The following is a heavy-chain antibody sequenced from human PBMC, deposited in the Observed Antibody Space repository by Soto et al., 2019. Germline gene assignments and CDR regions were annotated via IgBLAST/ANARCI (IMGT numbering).Heavy chain of an antibody. D-gene: IGHD3-16*01. CDR2: INSSGGNT. J-gene: IGHJ4*02. CDR3: ARDYSYACDY. CDR1: GFTFSRFA. Sequence: EVQLLESGGGLVQPGGSLRLSCAVSGFTFSRFAMSWVRQAPGKGLEWVSIINSSGGNTYYADSVKGRFTISRDNSKNTLYLQMNSLRAKDTAVYYCARDYSYACDYWGEGTLVTVSS. V-gene: IGHV3-23*01.